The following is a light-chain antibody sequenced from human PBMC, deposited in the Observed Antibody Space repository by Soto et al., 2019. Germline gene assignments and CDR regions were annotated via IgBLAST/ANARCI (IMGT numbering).Light chain of an antibody. CDR2: DAS. CDR3: QQYDNLPLT. Sequence: DIQMTQSPSSLSASVGDRVTITCQASQDIRKYLNWYQQKPGKVPKLLIYDASNLETGVPSRFSGGGYGTEFTFTISSLQREDTATYYCQQYDNLPLTFGGGTKVEIK. J-gene: IGKJ4*01. V-gene: IGKV1-33*01. CDR1: QDIRKY.